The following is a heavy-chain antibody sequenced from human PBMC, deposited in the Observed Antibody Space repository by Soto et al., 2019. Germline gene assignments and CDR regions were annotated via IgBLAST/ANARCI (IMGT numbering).Heavy chain of an antibody. CDR2: TYYRSKWYS. V-gene: IGHV6-1*01. CDR1: GDSVSSNTVA. J-gene: IGHJ6*02. Sequence: QVQLQQSGPGLVKHSQTLSLTCAISGDSVSSNTVAWNWVRQSPSRGLEWLGRTYYRSKWYSHYAVSVRSRIMINSDTSMSQCSLQLKSVTPEDTAVYFWVRVGVAAGSGYYYYPAMDVWGQGTTVTVSS. CDR3: VRVGVAAGSGYYYYPAMDV. D-gene: IGHD3-10*01.